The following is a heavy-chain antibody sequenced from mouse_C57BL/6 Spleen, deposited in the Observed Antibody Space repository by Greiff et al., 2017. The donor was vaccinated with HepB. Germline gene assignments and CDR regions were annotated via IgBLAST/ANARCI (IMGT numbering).Heavy chain of an antibody. V-gene: IGHV1-76*01. CDR1: GYTFTDYY. D-gene: IGHD2-3*01. Sequence: QVQLKESGAELVRPGASVKLSCKASGYTFTDYYINWVKQRPGQGLEWIARIYPGSGNTYYNEKFKGKATLTAEKSSSTAYMQLSSLTSEDSAVYFCAREGDYDGYYWFAYCGQGTLVTVSA. J-gene: IGHJ3*01. CDR3: AREGDYDGYYWFAY. CDR2: IYPGSGNT.